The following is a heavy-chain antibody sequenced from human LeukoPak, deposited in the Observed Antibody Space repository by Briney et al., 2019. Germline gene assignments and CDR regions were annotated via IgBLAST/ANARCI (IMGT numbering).Heavy chain of an antibody. Sequence: GGSLRLSCAASRFTFSSYAMSWVRQAPGKGLEWVSAISGSGGSTYYADSVKGRFTISRDNSKNTLYLQMNSLRAEDTAVYYCAKDLQYYYDSSGYYDAFDIWGQGTMVTVSS. CDR1: RFTFSSYA. J-gene: IGHJ3*02. D-gene: IGHD3-22*01. CDR3: AKDLQYYYDSSGYYDAFDI. V-gene: IGHV3-23*01. CDR2: ISGSGGST.